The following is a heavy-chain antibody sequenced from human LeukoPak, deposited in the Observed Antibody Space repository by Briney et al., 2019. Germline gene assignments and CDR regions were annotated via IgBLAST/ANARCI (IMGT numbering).Heavy chain of an antibody. V-gene: IGHV3-48*01. Sequence: PGGSLRLSCAASGFPLSSYSISWVRQAPGKGPEWVSYISSSGSAIYYVDSVKGRFTVSRDNAKNSLFLQMNSPRAEDTAVYYCVRVKGSYFDYWGQGALVTVSS. CDR1: GFPLSSYS. CDR2: ISSSGSAI. D-gene: IGHD2-15*01. CDR3: VRVKGSYFDY. J-gene: IGHJ4*02.